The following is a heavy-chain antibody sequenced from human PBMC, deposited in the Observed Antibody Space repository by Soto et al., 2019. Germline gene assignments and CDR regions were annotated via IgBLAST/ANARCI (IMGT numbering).Heavy chain of an antibody. J-gene: IGHJ4*02. Sequence: SDTLSPPRTVCGDSVSSVGFHWAWLRRPSGNSLEWIGYIHNGGSSYYRPSLHSGMQMSLDATREHLYLRLNSVTAADTAVYFCARAPVVLDTISYFDYWGQGKLVPVSS. D-gene: IGHD3-3*01. V-gene: IGHV4-30-4*02. CDR1: GDSVSSVGFH. CDR2: IHNGGSS. CDR3: ARAPVVLDTISYFDY.